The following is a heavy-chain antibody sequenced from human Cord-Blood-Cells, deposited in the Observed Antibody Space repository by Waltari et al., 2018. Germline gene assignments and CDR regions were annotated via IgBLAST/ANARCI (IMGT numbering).Heavy chain of an antibody. Sequence: QVQLVQSGAEVKKPGASVKVSCKASGYTFTGYCMHWVRQAAGQGLEWMGWINPNSGGTNYAQKFQGRVTMTRDTSISTAYMELSRLRSDDTAVYYCARDRLGAPYYYGMDVWGQGTTVTVSS. D-gene: IGHD1-26*01. CDR1: GYTFTGYC. CDR2: INPNSGGT. V-gene: IGHV1-2*02. J-gene: IGHJ6*02. CDR3: ARDRLGAPYYYGMDV.